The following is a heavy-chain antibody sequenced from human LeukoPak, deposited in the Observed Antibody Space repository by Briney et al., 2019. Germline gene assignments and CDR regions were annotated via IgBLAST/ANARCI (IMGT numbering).Heavy chain of an antibody. CDR3: ARETLPGRSIDAFDI. Sequence: ASVKVSCKASGYTFTSYYMHWVRQAPGQGLEWMGIINPSGGSTSYAQKFQGRVTITADESTSTAYMELSSLRSEDTAVYYCARETLPGRSIDAFDIWGQGTMVTVSS. D-gene: IGHD2/OR15-2a*01. CDR2: INPSGGST. J-gene: IGHJ3*02. V-gene: IGHV1-46*01. CDR1: GYTFTSYY.